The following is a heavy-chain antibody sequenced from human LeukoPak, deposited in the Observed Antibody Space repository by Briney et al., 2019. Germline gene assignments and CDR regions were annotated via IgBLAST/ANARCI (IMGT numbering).Heavy chain of an antibody. CDR2: IIPIFGTA. Sequence: SVKVSCKASGGTFSSYAISWVRQAPGQGLEWMGGIIPIFGTANYAQKFQGRVTITTDESTSTAYMELSSLRSEDTAVYYCTPSSGWTNWFDPWGQGTLVTVSS. J-gene: IGHJ5*02. CDR1: GGTFSSYA. V-gene: IGHV1-69*05. CDR3: TPSSGWTNWFDP. D-gene: IGHD6-19*01.